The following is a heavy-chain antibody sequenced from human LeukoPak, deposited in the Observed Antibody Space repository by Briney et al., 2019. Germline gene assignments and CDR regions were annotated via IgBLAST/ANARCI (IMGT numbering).Heavy chain of an antibody. CDR1: GFTFSNYG. J-gene: IGHJ4*02. CDR3: AKEGSSGFMDS. V-gene: IGHV3-30*18. D-gene: IGHD6-19*01. CDR2: ISYDGNTK. Sequence: PGRSLRLSSAASGFTFSNYGMHWVRQAPGKGLEWVAVISYDGNTKYYADSVKGRFTFSRDNSRNTLYLQMNSLRAEDTAIFYCAKEGSSGFMDSWGQGTLVTVSS.